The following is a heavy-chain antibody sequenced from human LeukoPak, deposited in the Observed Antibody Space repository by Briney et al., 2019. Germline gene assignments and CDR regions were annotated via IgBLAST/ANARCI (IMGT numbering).Heavy chain of an antibody. J-gene: IGHJ2*01. Sequence: GGSLRLSCAASGFTFSNYAMSWVRQAPGKGLEWVSAISGSGGTTYYADSVRGRFSISRDNSDNTLFLQMNSLRAEDTAVYDCAKQSVSGYTRGWGWYFDLWGRGTLVTVSS. CDR2: ISGSGGTT. V-gene: IGHV3-23*01. D-gene: IGHD6-25*01. CDR1: GFTFSNYA. CDR3: AKQSVSGYTRGWGWYFDL.